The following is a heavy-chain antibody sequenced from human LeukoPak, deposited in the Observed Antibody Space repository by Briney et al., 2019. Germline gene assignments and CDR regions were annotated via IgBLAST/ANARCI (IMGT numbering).Heavy chain of an antibody. CDR2: INPNSGDT. J-gene: IGHJ4*02. CDR1: GYTFTGYY. Sequence: GASVKVSCKASGYTFTGYYMHWVRQAPGQGLEWLGWINPNSGDTNYAQKFQGRATVTRDTSISTAYMELSWPRSDDTAVYYCARVGSSGWYVHPTLDYWGQGTLVTVSS. D-gene: IGHD6-19*01. V-gene: IGHV1-2*02. CDR3: ARVGSSGWYVHPTLDY.